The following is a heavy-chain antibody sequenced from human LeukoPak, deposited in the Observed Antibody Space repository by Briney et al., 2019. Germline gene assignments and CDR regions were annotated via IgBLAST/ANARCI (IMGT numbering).Heavy chain of an antibody. CDR2: ISSSSSYI. J-gene: IGHJ4*02. D-gene: IGHD6-19*01. Sequence: GGSLRLSCAASGFTFSSYSMNWVRQAPGKGLEWVSSISSSSSYIYYADSVKGRFTISRDNAKNSLYLQMNSLRAEDTAVYYCARDPGYSSGWGERFDYWGQGTLVTVSS. CDR1: GFTFSSYS. V-gene: IGHV3-21*01. CDR3: ARDPGYSSGWGERFDY.